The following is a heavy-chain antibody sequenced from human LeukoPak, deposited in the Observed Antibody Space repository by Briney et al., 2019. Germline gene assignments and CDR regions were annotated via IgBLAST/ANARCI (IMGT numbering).Heavy chain of an antibody. CDR1: GFTLSSYS. D-gene: IGHD3-9*01. CDR3: ARDILTGYGD. Sequence: GGSLRLSCAASGFTLSSYSMNWVRQAPGKGLEWVSSISSSSSYIYYADSVKGRFTISRDNAKNSLYLQMNSLRAEDTDVYYCARDILTGYGDWGQGTLVTVSS. J-gene: IGHJ4*02. V-gene: IGHV3-21*01. CDR2: ISSSSSYI.